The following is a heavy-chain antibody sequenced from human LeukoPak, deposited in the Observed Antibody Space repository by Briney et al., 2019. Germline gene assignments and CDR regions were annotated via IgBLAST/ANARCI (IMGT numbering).Heavy chain of an antibody. J-gene: IGHJ6*03. CDR1: GFTVSRNV. CDR2: IYSDDRA. V-gene: IGHV3-66*02. CDR3: ARDLAGFQEPRYYYYMDV. Sequence: QPGGSLRLSCVASGFTVSRNVMSWVRQAPGKGLEWVSLIYSDDRAFYADSVTGRFTISRNNSKNTLFLQMSSLKPEDTAIYYCARDLAGFQEPRYYYYMDVWGKGTTVTVSS. D-gene: IGHD1-14*01.